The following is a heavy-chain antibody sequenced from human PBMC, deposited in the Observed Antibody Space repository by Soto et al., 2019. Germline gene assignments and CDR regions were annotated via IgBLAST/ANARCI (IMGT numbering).Heavy chain of an antibody. J-gene: IGHJ5*02. CDR1: GYTFTSYG. Sequence: QVQLVQSGAEVKKPGASVKVSCKASGYTFTSYGISWVRQAPGQGLEWMGWISAYNGNTNYAQKLQGRVTMTTDTSTSTAYMELRILRSDDTAVYYCARFPEGCNDFGPWFDPLCHGTLVTVSS. CDR2: ISAYNGNT. CDR3: ARFPEGCNDFGPWFDP. V-gene: IGHV1-18*01. D-gene: IGHD1-1*01.